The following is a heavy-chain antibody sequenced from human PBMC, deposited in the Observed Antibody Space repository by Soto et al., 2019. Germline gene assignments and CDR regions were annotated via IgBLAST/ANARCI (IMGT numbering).Heavy chain of an antibody. CDR3: ARATPSTVTTVGVGAFDI. D-gene: IGHD4-17*01. J-gene: IGHJ3*02. CDR2: IYYSGST. CDR1: GGSISSYY. V-gene: IGHV4-59*01. Sequence: SETLSLTCTVSGGSISSYYWSWIRQPPGKGLEWIGYIYYSGSTNYNPSLKSRVTISVDTSKNQFSLKLSSVTAADTAVYYCARATPSTVTTVGVGAFDIWGQGTMVTVSS.